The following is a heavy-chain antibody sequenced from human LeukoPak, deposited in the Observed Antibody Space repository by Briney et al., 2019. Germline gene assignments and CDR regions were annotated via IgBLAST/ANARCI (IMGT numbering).Heavy chain of an antibody. D-gene: IGHD6-6*01. J-gene: IGHJ4*02. CDR2: ISSSSSTI. CDR1: GFTFSSYS. V-gene: IGHV3-48*01. CDR3: ARGSRPDY. Sequence: GGSLRLSCAASGFTFSSYSMNWVRQAPGKGLEWVSYISSSSSTIYYADSVKGRFTISRDNAKNSLYLRMNSLRAEDTAVYYCARGSRPDYWGQGTLVTVSS.